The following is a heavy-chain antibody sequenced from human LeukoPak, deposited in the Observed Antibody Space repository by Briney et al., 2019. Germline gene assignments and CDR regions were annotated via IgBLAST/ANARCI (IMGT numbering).Heavy chain of an antibody. CDR1: GFTFSDYY. V-gene: IGHV3-11*01. J-gene: IGHJ6*02. D-gene: IGHD6-19*01. CDR3: ARFWEWLVMGYYYGMDA. CDR2: ISSSGSTI. Sequence: GGSLRLSCAASGFTFSDYYMSWIRQAPGKGLEWVSYISSSGSTIYYADSVKGRFTISRDNAKNSLYLQMNSLRAEDTAVYYCARFWEWLVMGYYYGMDAWGQGTTVTVSS.